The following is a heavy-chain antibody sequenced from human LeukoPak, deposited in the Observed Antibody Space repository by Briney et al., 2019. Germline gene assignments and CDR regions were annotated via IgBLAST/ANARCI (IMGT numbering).Heavy chain of an antibody. Sequence: PSQTLSLTCTVSGGSISSGGYYWSWIRQHPGKGLEWIGYIYYSGSTYYNPSLKSRVTISVDTSKNQFSLKLSSVTAADTAVYYCARQDSSGYYYANWGQGTLVTVSS. CDR2: IYYSGST. V-gene: IGHV4-31*03. CDR3: ARQDSSGYYYAN. J-gene: IGHJ4*02. D-gene: IGHD3-22*01. CDR1: GGSISSGGYY.